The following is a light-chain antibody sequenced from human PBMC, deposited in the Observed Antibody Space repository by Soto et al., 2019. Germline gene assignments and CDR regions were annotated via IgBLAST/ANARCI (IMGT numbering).Light chain of an antibody. CDR1: QSVSSY. Sequence: ESVLTQSPATLSLSPGERATLSCRASQSVSSYLAWYQQKPGQAPRPLIYDASNRATGIPARFSGSWSGTDFTLTISSLEPEDVAVYYCQQRSNWPLTLGPGTKVDI. CDR2: DAS. J-gene: IGKJ3*01. V-gene: IGKV3-11*01. CDR3: QQRSNWPLT.